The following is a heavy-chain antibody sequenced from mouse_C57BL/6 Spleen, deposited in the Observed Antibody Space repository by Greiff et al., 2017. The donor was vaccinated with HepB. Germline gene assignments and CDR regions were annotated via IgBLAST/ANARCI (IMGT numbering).Heavy chain of an antibody. Sequence: QVQLQQPGAELVMPGASVKLSCKASGYTFTSYWMHWVKQRPGQGLEWIGEIDPSDSYTNYNQKFKGKSTLTVDKSSSTAYMPPSSLTSADSAVYYCEIYRSSQRYLYFDVWGTGTTVTVSS. J-gene: IGHJ1*03. V-gene: IGHV1-69*01. CDR2: IDPSDSYT. D-gene: IGHD1-1*01. CDR1: GYTFTSYW. CDR3: EIYRSSQRYLYFDV.